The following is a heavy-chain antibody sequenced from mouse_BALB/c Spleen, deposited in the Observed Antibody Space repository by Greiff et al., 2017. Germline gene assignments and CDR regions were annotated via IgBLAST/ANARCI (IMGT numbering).Heavy chain of an antibody. J-gene: IGHJ4*01. Sequence: DVKLVESGGGLVQPGGSRKLSCTTSGFTFSNFGMHWVRQAPEKGLEWVAYISSGSSTIYYADTVKGRLTISRDNPKNTLFLQMTSLRSEDTAMYYCARYPFYYPRGLYAMDYWGQGTSVTVSS. V-gene: IGHV5-17*02. CDR3: ARYPFYYPRGLYAMDY. CDR1: GFTFSNFG. CDR2: ISSGSSTI. D-gene: IGHD1-1*01.